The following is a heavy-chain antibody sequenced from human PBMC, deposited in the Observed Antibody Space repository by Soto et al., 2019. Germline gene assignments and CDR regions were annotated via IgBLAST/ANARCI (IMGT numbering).Heavy chain of an antibody. V-gene: IGHV1-2*04. D-gene: IGHD3-22*01. J-gene: IGHJ4*02. CDR2: INPNSGGT. CDR1: GYTFTCYY. Sequence: XSVKVSCKASGYTFTCYYMHWVRQAPGQGLEWMGWINPNSGGTNYAQKFQGWVTMTRDTSISTAYMELSRLRSDDTAVYYCARDPTPYYYDSSGYPDPTFDYWGQGTLVTVSS. CDR3: ARDPTPYYYDSSGYPDPTFDY.